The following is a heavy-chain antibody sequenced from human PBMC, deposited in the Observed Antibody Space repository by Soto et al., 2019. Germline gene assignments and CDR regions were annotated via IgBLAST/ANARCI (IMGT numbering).Heavy chain of an antibody. V-gene: IGHV4-31*11. D-gene: IGHD4-4*01. CDR3: ARSSQSWFFDL. J-gene: IGHJ2*01. Sequence: QVQLQESGPGLLKPSQTLSLACAVSGGSISSGGHYWSWIRQHSEKGLEWIGYISSSGSTYYNPSLKSRVTISVDPSKNQVSLHLNSVTAADTAVYYCARSSQSWFFDLWGRGTLVTVSS. CDR1: GGSISSGGHY. CDR2: ISSSGST.